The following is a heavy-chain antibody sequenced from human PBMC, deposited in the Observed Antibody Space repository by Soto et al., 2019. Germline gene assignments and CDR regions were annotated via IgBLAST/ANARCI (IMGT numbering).Heavy chain of an antibody. D-gene: IGHD2-2*01. CDR2: ISAYNGNT. Sequence: ASVKVSCKASGYTFTSYGSSWVRQAPGQGLEWMGWISAYNGNTNYAQKLQGRVTMTTDTSTSTAYMELRSLRSDDTAVYYCARDCSSTSCWRRWGFYYYYGMDVWGQGTTVTVSS. J-gene: IGHJ6*02. CDR3: ARDCSSTSCWRRWGFYYYYGMDV. CDR1: GYTFTSYG. V-gene: IGHV1-18*01.